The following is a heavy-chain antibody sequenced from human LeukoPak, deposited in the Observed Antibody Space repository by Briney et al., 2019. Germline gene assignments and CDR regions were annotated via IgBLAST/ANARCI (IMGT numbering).Heavy chain of an antibody. CDR1: GFTFSDYY. CDR3: ARGPFITGTTSVDY. CDR2: ISSSSSYT. Sequence: PGGSLRLSCAASGFTFSDYYMSWIRQAPGKGLEWVSYISSSSSYTNYADSVKGRFTISRDNAKNSLYLQMNSLRAEDTAVYYCARGPFITGTTSVDYWGQGTLVTVSS. D-gene: IGHD1-20*01. V-gene: IGHV3-11*06. J-gene: IGHJ4*02.